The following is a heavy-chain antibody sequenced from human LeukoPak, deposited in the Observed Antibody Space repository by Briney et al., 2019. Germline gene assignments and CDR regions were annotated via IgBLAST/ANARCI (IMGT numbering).Heavy chain of an antibody. D-gene: IGHD3-22*01. CDR2: IYSDGRT. CDR1: GFTVSNYY. Sequence: GGSPRLSCAASGFTVSNYYMSWVRQAPGKGLGWVSVIYSDGRTFYADSVKGRFSISRDNSKNTLYLQMNSLRAEDTAVYYCARGLYDSDGYYFDYWGQGTLVTVSS. J-gene: IGHJ4*02. CDR3: ARGLYDSDGYYFDY. V-gene: IGHV3-66*01.